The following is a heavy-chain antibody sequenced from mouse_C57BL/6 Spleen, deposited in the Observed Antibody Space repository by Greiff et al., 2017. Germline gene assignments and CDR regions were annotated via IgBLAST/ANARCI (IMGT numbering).Heavy chain of an antibody. CDR2: ISDGGSYT. CDR1: GFTFSSYA. V-gene: IGHV5-4*01. CDR3: ARDRTIVTSMDY. Sequence: EVKVVESGGGLVKPGGSLKLSCAASGFTFSSYAMSWVRQTPEKRLEWVATISDGGSYTYYPDNVKGRFTISRDNAKNNLYLQMSHLKSEDTAMYYCARDRTIVTSMDYWGQGTSVTVSS. J-gene: IGHJ4*01. D-gene: IGHD2-5*01.